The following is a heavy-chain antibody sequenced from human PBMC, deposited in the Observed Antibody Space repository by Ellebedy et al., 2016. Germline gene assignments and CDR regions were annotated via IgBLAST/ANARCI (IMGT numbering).Heavy chain of an antibody. CDR1: GFTFSSYS. Sequence: GESLKISXAASGFTFSSYSLNWVRQAPGKGLELVSFISSSSSYIYYADSVKGRFTISRDNAKNSLYLQMNSLRAEDTAVYYCARDRAALYYYGMDVWGQGTTVTVSS. J-gene: IGHJ6*02. V-gene: IGHV3-21*01. CDR3: ARDRAALYYYGMDV. CDR2: ISSSSSYI. D-gene: IGHD2-15*01.